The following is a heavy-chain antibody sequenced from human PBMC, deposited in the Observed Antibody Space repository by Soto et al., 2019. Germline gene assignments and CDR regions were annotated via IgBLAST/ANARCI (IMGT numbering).Heavy chain of an antibody. J-gene: IGHJ4*02. CDR3: VRPYCSGGSCYYDY. D-gene: IGHD2-15*01. V-gene: IGHV3-74*01. Sequence: PGGSLRLSCAASGFTFSNYWMHWVRQAPGKGLVWVSRINTDGSTTNYADSVKGRFTISRDNAKNTLYLQMNSLRVEDTAVYYCVRPYCSGGSCYYDYWGQGTLVTVSS. CDR1: GFTFSNYW. CDR2: INTDGSTT.